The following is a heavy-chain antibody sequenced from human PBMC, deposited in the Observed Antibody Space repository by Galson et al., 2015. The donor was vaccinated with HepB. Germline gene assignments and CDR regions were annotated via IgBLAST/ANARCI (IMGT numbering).Heavy chain of an antibody. V-gene: IGHV3-33*01. CDR2: IWYDGSNK. J-gene: IGHJ4*02. D-gene: IGHD2/OR15-2a*01. Sequence: SLRLSCAASGFTFSSYGMHWVRQAPGKGLEWVAVIWYDGSNKYYADSVKGRFTISRDNSKNTLYLQMNSLRAEDTAVYYCARDWRLLSYYFDYWGQGTLVTVSS. CDR3: ARDWRLLSYYFDY. CDR1: GFTFSSYG.